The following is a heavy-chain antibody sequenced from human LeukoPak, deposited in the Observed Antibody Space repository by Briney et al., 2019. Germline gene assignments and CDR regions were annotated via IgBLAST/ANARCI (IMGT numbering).Heavy chain of an antibody. J-gene: IGHJ3*02. CDR3: ARDLHYAFDI. CDR1: GFAFSDYY. V-gene: IGHV3-69-1*01. CDR2: VGAIGSSTI. Sequence: NTGGSLRLSCAASGFAFSDYYMIWIRQAPGKGLEWVSYVGAIGSSTISYADSVMGRFTISRDNAKNSVFLQMNSLRAEDTAVYYCARDLHYAFDIWGQGTMVTVSS.